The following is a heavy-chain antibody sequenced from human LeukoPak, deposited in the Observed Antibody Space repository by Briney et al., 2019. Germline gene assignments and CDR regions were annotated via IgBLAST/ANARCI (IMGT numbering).Heavy chain of an antibody. CDR3: AAHSSGYLGWFDP. V-gene: IGHV3-66*01. D-gene: IGHD3-22*01. J-gene: IGHJ5*02. Sequence: GGSLRLSCAASGXTVSRNYVSWVRQAPGKGLEWVSLIYSGGSTYYADSVKGRFTISRDNSKNTLYVQMNSLRAEDTAVYYCAAHSSGYLGWFDPWGQGTLVTVSS. CDR1: GXTVSRNY. CDR2: IYSGGST.